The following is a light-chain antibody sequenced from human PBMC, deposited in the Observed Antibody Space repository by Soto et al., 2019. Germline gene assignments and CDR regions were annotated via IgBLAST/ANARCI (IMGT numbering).Light chain of an antibody. J-gene: IGKJ1*01. CDR3: QQYNDWPLT. CDR2: GAF. Sequence: EIVMTQSPVTRSVSPGERVTPSCRASQSVSSNLAWYQQKPGQAPSLLIYGAFTRATGVPARFSGTGSGTEFTLTISSLQSEDFALYYCQQYNDWPLTFGQGTKVDNK. V-gene: IGKV3-15*01. CDR1: QSVSSN.